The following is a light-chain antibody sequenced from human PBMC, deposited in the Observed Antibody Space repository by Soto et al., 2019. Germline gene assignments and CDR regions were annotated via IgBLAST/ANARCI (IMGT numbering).Light chain of an antibody. CDR3: QQYYSFPPT. J-gene: IGKJ1*01. Sequence: DIQMTQSPSTLSASVGDRVTITCRASQSISSWLAWYQQTPGKAPKLLIYDASSLESGVPSRFSGSGSGTEFTLTISSLQPEDFATYYCQQYYSFPPTFGQGTKVDIK. CDR2: DAS. CDR1: QSISSW. V-gene: IGKV1-5*01.